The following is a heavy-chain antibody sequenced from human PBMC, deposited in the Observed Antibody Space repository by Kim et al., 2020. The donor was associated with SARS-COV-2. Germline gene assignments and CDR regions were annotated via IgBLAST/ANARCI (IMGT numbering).Heavy chain of an antibody. D-gene: IGHD1-26*01. CDR2: ISSSGSFK. V-gene: IGHV3-21*05. Sequence: GGSLRLSCAASGFTFSNYSMNWVRQAPGKGLEWVSYISSSGSFKYYADSVKGRFTISRDNAKNSLYLQMNSLRAEDTAVYYCARDWRWEIGAGVYYYYYGMDVWGQGTTVTVPS. CDR1: GFTFSNYS. J-gene: IGHJ6*02. CDR3: ARDWRWEIGAGVYYYYYGMDV.